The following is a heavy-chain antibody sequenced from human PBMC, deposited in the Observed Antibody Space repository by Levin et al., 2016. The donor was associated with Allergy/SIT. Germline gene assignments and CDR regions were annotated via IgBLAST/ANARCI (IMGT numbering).Heavy chain of an antibody. Sequence: VRQIPGKGLEWIGEIYHSGSTNYNPSLKSRVTISVDTSKNQFSMKLTSVTAADTAVYYCARGGRVDYLPILDNWGQGTLVTVSS. D-gene: IGHD2/OR15-2a*01. V-gene: IGHV4-4*02. CDR2: IYHSGST. J-gene: IGHJ4*02. CDR3: ARGGRVDYLPILDN.